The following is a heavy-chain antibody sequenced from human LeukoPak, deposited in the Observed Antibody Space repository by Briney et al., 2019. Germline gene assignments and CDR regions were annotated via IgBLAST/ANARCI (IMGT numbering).Heavy chain of an antibody. CDR2: IYSGGST. CDR1: GFTVSSNY. Sequence: TGGSLRLSCAASGFTVSSNYMSWVRQAPGKGLEWVSVIYSGGSTYYADSVKGRFTISRDNSKNTLYLQMNSLRSEDTAVYYCARGMTWLRFNDYWGQGTLVTVSS. CDR3: ARGMTWLRFNDY. V-gene: IGHV3-53*05. D-gene: IGHD5-12*01. J-gene: IGHJ4*02.